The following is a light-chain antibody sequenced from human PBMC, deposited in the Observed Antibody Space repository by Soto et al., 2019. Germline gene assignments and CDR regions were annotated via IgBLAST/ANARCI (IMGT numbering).Light chain of an antibody. CDR1: SSDVGSYNL. Sequence: QSALTQPASVSGSPGQSITISCTGSSSDVGSYNLVSWYQQHPGKAPKLMIYEGTNRPSGVSNRFSGSKSGNTASLTISGLQAEDEAHYYCSSYAGRVVFGGGIKLTVL. CDR2: EGT. J-gene: IGLJ2*01. CDR3: SSYAGRVV. V-gene: IGLV2-23*01.